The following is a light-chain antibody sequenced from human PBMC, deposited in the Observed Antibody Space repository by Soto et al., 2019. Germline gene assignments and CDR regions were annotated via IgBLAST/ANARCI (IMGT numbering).Light chain of an antibody. CDR1: SSDVGSYNL. CDR3: CSYAGSSISVV. V-gene: IGLV2-23*01. Sequence: QSALTQPASVSGSPGQSITISCTGTSSDVGSYNLVSWYQHPPDKAPKLMIYEGSKRPSGVSNRFSGSKSGNTAYLTISGLQDEDEADYYCCSYAGSSISVVFGGGTKLTVL. J-gene: IGLJ2*01. CDR2: EGS.